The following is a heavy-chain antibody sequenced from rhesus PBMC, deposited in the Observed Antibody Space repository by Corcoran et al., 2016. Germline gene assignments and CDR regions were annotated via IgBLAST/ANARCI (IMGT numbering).Heavy chain of an antibody. V-gene: IGHV4-169*01. CDR1: GGSISSSY. Sequence: QLQLQESGPGLVKPSETLSVTCAVSGGSISSSYWSWIRQAPGKGLEGIGYIYGSGSNTNYNPSLKGRGTLSVDTSKNQFSLKLSSVTAADTAVYYCARGGIAAEFDYWGQGVLVTVSS. J-gene: IGHJ4*01. D-gene: IGHD6-13*01. CDR3: ARGGIAAEFDY. CDR2: IYGSGSNT.